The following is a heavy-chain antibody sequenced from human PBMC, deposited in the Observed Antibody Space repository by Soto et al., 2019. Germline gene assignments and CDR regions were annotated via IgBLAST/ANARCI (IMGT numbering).Heavy chain of an antibody. D-gene: IGHD3-3*02. V-gene: IGHV4-39*01. Sequence: QLQVQESGPGLVKPSETLSLTCTVSGSSISSSGYYWGWIRQPPGKGLEWIGSMYYGVSTYYNPSVKSRVTVSVDASKNQFSLNLSSVTAADTAVYYCARLPSRHLVDYWGQGTLVTVSS. J-gene: IGHJ4*02. CDR2: MYYGVST. CDR3: ARLPSRHLVDY. CDR1: GSSISSSGYY.